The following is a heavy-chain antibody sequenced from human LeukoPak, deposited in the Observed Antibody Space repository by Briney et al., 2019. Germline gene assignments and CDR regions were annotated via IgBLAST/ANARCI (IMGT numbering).Heavy chain of an antibody. J-gene: IGHJ5*02. CDR1: GFTFSSYD. CDR2: ISHDGSNK. Sequence: GRSLRLSCAASGFTFSSYDMHWVRQAPGMGLEWVAVISHDGSNKYYADSVKGRFTISRDNSKNTLYLQMNSLRAEDTAVYYCARDEKENQLLSNWFDPWGQGTLVIVSS. V-gene: IGHV3-30-3*01. D-gene: IGHD2-2*01. CDR3: ARDEKENQLLSNWFDP.